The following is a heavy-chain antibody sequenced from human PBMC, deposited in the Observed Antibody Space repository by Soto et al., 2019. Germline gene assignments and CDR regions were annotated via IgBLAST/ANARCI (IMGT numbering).Heavy chain of an antibody. CDR1: GFDFSSYA. CDR2: ISGTGVPT. J-gene: IGHJ5*02. D-gene: IGHD2-2*01. CDR3: AKSFCSSSSCFFLWVDP. V-gene: IGHV3-23*01. Sequence: LRLSCAASGFDFSSYAMSWVRQAPGKGLECISLISGTGVPTLYAESVKGRFSVSRDNSKDTLFLEMNNLGVDDTAMYYCAKSFCSSSSCFFLWVDPWGPGTLVTVSS.